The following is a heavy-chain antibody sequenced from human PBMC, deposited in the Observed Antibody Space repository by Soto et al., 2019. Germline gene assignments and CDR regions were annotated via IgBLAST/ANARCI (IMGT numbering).Heavy chain of an antibody. D-gene: IGHD3-22*01. CDR1: GYTFTSYA. J-gene: IGHJ4*02. CDR3: ARDHDSSGYYYGLFDY. CDR2: INAGNGNT. V-gene: IGHV1-3*01. Sequence: QVQLVQSGAEVKKPGASVKVSCKASGYTFTSYAMHWVRQAPEQRLEWMGWINAGNGNTKYSQKFQGRVTITRDTSASTAYMELSSLRSEDTAVYYCARDHDSSGYYYGLFDYWGQGTLVTVSS.